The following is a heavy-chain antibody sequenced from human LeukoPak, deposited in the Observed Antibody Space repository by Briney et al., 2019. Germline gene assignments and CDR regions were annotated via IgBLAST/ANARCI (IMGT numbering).Heavy chain of an antibody. CDR2: IYYSGST. V-gene: IGHV4-59*08. Sequence: SETLSLTCAVYGGSFSGYYWSWIRQPPGKGLEWIGYIYYSGSTNYNPSLKSRVTISVDTSKNQFSLKLSSVTAADTAVYYCARHGRDYDSSGYSPLDYWGQGTLVTVSS. CDR3: ARHGRDYDSSGYSPLDY. J-gene: IGHJ4*02. D-gene: IGHD3-22*01. CDR1: GGSFSGYY.